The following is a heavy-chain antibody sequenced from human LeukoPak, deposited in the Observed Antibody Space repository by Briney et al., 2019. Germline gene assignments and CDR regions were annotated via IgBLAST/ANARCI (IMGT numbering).Heavy chain of an antibody. Sequence: GRSLRLSCAASGFTFDDYAIHWVRQAPGKGLEWVSGISWNSGTIGYADSVKGRFTISRDNAKNSLYLQMNSLRAEDTALYYCAKGGYDWGYFDYWGQGTLVTVSS. J-gene: IGHJ4*02. CDR3: AKGGYDWGYFDY. CDR2: ISWNSGTI. D-gene: IGHD7-27*01. CDR1: GFTFDDYA. V-gene: IGHV3-9*01.